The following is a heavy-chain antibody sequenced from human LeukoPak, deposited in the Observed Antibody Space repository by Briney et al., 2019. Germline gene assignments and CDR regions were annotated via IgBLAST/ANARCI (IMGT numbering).Heavy chain of an antibody. J-gene: IGHJ4*02. CDR3: AGGGATGARTRGAFVPSFDN. CDR1: GGSISTYY. CDR2: IYYSGST. D-gene: IGHD4/OR15-4a*01. Sequence: SETLSLTCTVSGGSISTYYWSWIRQPPGKGLEWIGYIYYSGSTDSNPSLRSRVAISVDTSKNQFSLKLNSVTTSDTAVYYCAGGGATGARTRGAFVPSFDNWGQGRLVTVSS. V-gene: IGHV4-59*01.